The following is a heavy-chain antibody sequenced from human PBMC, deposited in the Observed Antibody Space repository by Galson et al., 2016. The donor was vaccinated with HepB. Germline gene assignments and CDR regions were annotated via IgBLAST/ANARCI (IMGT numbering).Heavy chain of an antibody. CDR2: VHYTGTT. Sequence: ETLSLTCSVSGDSVSSSNSYWGWIRQPPGKELEWIATVHYTGTTYYNPSLKSRVTISVDTSKNQVSLNLRSVTAADTAVYHCARPVVSGYIDVWGKGTTVIVSS. J-gene: IGHJ6*03. CDR1: GDSVSSSNSY. CDR3: ARPVVSGYIDV. V-gene: IGHV4-39*01. D-gene: IGHD2-21*01.